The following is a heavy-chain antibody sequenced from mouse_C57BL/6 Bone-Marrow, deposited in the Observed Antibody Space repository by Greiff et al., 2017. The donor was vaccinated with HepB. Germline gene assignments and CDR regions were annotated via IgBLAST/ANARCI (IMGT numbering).Heavy chain of an antibody. J-gene: IGHJ4*01. D-gene: IGHD4-1*01. CDR3: ASTGNYAMDY. CDR1: GFTFSSYT. V-gene: IGHV5-9*01. Sequence: EVKVVESGGGLVKPGGSLKLSCAASGFTFSSYTMSWVRQTPEKRLEWVATISGGGGNTYYPDSVKGRFTISRDNAKNTLYLQMSSLRSEDTALYYCASTGNYAMDYWGQGTSVTVSS. CDR2: ISGGGGNT.